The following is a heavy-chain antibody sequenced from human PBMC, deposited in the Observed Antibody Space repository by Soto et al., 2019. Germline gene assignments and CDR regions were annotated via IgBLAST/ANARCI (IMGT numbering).Heavy chain of an antibody. J-gene: IGHJ4*02. Sequence: QVHLVQSGAEVKKPGASVKVSCKGSGYIFTTYGITWVRQAPGQGLEWMGWISAHNGNTNYAQKLQGRGTVTRDTSTSTAYLELRNLRSDDTAVYYGARGRYGDYWGQGALVTVSS. CDR1: GYIFTTYG. D-gene: IGHD1-1*01. CDR3: ARGRYGDY. V-gene: IGHV1-18*01. CDR2: ISAHNGNT.